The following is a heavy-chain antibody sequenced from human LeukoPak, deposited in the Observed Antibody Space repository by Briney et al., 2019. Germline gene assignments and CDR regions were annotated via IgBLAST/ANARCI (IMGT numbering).Heavy chain of an antibody. CDR1: GYSISSGYY. J-gene: IGHJ2*01. Sequence: PSETLSLTCTVSGYSISSGYYWGWIRQPPGKGLEWIGSIYHSGSTYYNPSLKSRVTISVDTSKNQFSLKLSSVTAADTAVYYCARVLRGVMMNWYFDLWGRGTLVTVSS. D-gene: IGHD2-8*01. CDR3: ARVLRGVMMNWYFDL. CDR2: IYHSGST. V-gene: IGHV4-38-2*02.